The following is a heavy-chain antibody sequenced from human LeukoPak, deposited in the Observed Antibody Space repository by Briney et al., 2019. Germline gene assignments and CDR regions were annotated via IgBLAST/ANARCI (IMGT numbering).Heavy chain of an antibody. CDR1: GFTVSSNY. CDR3: AKDLWFGEFSSDY. D-gene: IGHD3-10*01. CDR2: ISGSGGST. J-gene: IGHJ4*02. V-gene: IGHV3-23*01. Sequence: GGSLRLSCAASGFTVSSNYMSWVRQAPGKGLEWVSAISGSGGSTYYADSVKGRFTISRDNSKNTLYLQMNSLRAEDTAVYYCAKDLWFGEFSSDYWGQGTLVTVSS.